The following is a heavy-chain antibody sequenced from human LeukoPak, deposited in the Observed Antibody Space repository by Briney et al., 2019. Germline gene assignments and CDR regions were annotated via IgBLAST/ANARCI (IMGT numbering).Heavy chain of an antibody. D-gene: IGHD6-13*01. V-gene: IGHV3-7*01. Sequence: GGSLRLSWEGSGFTFSTLWVRWGRQAAGKGLEWVANIKQDGSEKYYVDAVKGRFTISRDNAKNSLYLQMNSLRAEDTAMYYCARDSAGNDYWGQGTLVTVSS. CDR2: IKQDGSEK. CDR1: GFTFSTLW. CDR3: ARDSAGNDY. J-gene: IGHJ4*02.